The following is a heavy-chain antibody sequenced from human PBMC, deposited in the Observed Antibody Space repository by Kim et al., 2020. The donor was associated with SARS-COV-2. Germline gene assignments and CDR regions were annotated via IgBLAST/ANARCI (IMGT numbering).Heavy chain of an antibody. V-gene: IGHV4-59*01. D-gene: IGHD6-19*01. CDR2: IYYSGST. CDR3: ARVFGRSGWYGYWIDY. CDR1: GGSISSYY. Sequence: SETLSLTCTVSGGSISSYYWSWIRQPPGKGLEWIGYIYYSGSTNYNPSLKSRVTISVDTSKNQFSLKLRSVTAADTAVYYCARVFGRSGWYGYWIDYWGQGTLVTVSS. J-gene: IGHJ4*02.